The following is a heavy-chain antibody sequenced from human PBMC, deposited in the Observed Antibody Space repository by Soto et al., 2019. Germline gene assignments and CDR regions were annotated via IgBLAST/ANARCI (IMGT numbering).Heavy chain of an antibody. CDR2: INANGGST. J-gene: IGHJ4*02. CDR1: GYTFTTYY. CDR3: ARGGYCSGGTCFHGNCDY. V-gene: IGHV1-46*01. D-gene: IGHD2-15*01. Sequence: QVQLVQSGAEVKRPGASVKVSCKASGYTFTTYYMHWVRQAPGQGLEWLGIINANGGSTTYAQKFQGRVTMTRDTSTSTVYLELSSLRSEDTAVYYCARGGYCSGGTCFHGNCDYWGQGTLVTVSA.